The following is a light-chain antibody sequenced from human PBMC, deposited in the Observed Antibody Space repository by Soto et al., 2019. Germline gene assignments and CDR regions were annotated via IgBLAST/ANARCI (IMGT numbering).Light chain of an antibody. Sequence: DVQMTQSPSTLSASVGDRVTITCRASQNIGDWLAWFQQKPGRAPKLLIYKASNLESGVPSTFSGSASRTEFTLTISSLQPADFATYYCQQYYDYSWTFGQGTKVDIK. CDR2: KAS. V-gene: IGKV1-5*03. CDR3: QQYYDYSWT. CDR1: QNIGDW. J-gene: IGKJ1*01.